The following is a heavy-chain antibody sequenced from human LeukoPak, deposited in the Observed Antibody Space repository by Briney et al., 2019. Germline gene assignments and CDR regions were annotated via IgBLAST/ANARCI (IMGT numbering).Heavy chain of an antibody. CDR3: ARDGNSYGPDFDY. Sequence: RPSETLSLTCTVSGGSISSYHWGWIRQPAGKGLEWIGHININEGPKYNPSLRSRVTMSADTSRNQYSLKLSSVTAADTAVYYCARDGNSYGPDFDYWGQGTLVTVSS. CDR2: ININEGP. D-gene: IGHD5-18*01. CDR1: GGSISSYH. V-gene: IGHV4-4*07. J-gene: IGHJ4*02.